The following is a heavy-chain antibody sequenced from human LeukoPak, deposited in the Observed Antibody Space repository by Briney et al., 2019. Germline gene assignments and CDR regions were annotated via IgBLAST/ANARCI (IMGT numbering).Heavy chain of an antibody. CDR2: INPSGGST. D-gene: IGHD4/OR15-4a*01. J-gene: IGHJ4*02. V-gene: IGHV1-46*01. Sequence: ASVKVSCKASGYTFTSYYMHWVRQAPGQGLEWMGIINPSGGSTSYAQKFQGRVTMTRDMSISTAYMELSRLRSDDTAVYYCARGGPPVLPELDYWGQGTLVTVSS. CDR3: ARGGPPVLPELDY. CDR1: GYTFTSYY.